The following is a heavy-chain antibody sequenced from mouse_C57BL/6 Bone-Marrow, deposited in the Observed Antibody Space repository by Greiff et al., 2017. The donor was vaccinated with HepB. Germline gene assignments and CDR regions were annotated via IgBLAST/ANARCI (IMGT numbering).Heavy chain of an antibody. V-gene: IGHV5-6*01. CDR1: GFTFSSYG. D-gene: IGHD2-10*02. CDR3: ARRGYGNSYAMDY. J-gene: IGHJ4*01. CDR2: ISSGGSYT. Sequence: VQLKESGGDLVKPGGSLKLSCAASGFTFSSYGMSWVRQTPDKRLEWVATISSGGSYTYYPDSVKGRFTISRDNAKNTLYLQMSSLKSEDTAMYYCARRGYGNSYAMDYWGQGTSVTVSS.